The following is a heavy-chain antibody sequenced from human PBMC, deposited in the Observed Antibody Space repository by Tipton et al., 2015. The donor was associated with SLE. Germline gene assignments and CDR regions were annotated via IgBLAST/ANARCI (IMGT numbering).Heavy chain of an antibody. CDR1: GFTFSSYW. CDR3: ARVLGSYYGMDV. CDR2: INQDGSER. Sequence: GSLRLSCAASGFTFSSYWMSWVRQAPGKGLEWVATINQDGSERYYVDSMKGRFTISRDNSKNSLYLQMNSLRAEDTAVYYCARVLGSYYGMDVWGQGTTVTVSS. V-gene: IGHV3-7*01. J-gene: IGHJ6*02.